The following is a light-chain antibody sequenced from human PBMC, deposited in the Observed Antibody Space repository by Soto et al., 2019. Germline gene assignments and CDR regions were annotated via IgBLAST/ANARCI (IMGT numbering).Light chain of an antibody. V-gene: IGKV3-11*01. J-gene: IGKJ4*01. Sequence: EIVLTQSPATLSLSPGERATLSCRASQGVSNYLAWYQQKPGQAPRLLLYDASNRATGVPDKFSGSGSGTDFTLTVGNLEPEDFAVYYCQQRSDWPLTFGGGTKVEIK. CDR1: QGVSNY. CDR2: DAS. CDR3: QQRSDWPLT.